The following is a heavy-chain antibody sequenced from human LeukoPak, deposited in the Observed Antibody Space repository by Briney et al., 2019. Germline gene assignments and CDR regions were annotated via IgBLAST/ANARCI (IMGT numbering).Heavy chain of an antibody. Sequence: GASVKVSCKASGYTFTGYYMHWVRQAPGQGLEWMGWINPNSGGTNYAQKFQGRVTMTRDTSISTAYMELSRLRSDDTAVYYCARDALWFGEANYGMDVWGQGTTVTVSS. V-gene: IGHV1-2*02. J-gene: IGHJ6*02. CDR1: GYTFTGYY. D-gene: IGHD3-10*01. CDR3: ARDALWFGEANYGMDV. CDR2: INPNSGGT.